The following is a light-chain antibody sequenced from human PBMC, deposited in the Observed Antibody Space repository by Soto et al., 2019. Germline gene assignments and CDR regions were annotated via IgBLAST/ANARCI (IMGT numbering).Light chain of an antibody. V-gene: IGLV1-40*01. J-gene: IGLJ1*01. CDR1: SSNIGADND. Sequence: QSVLTQPPSVSGAPGQRVTISCSGSSSNIGADNDVHWYQQVSGTAPKLLIYGNNNRPSGVPDRFSASKSGTSASVAITGLQAEDEADYYCQSYDSSLSTYVFGTGTKLTVL. CDR3: QSYDSSLSTYV. CDR2: GNN.